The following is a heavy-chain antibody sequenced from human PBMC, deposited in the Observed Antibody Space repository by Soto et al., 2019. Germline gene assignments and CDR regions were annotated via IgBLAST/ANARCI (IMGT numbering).Heavy chain of an antibody. V-gene: IGHV5-51*01. J-gene: IGHJ6*02. CDR3: ARTAAAGKYYYGMDV. CDR1: GYSLTSYW. D-gene: IGHD6-13*01. Sequence: ESLKISCKGPGYSLTSYWIGWVRQMPGKGLEWMGIIYPGDSDTRYSPSFQGQVTISADKSISTAYLQWSSLKASDTAMYYCARTAAAGKYYYGMDVWGQGTTVTVSS. CDR2: IYPGDSDT.